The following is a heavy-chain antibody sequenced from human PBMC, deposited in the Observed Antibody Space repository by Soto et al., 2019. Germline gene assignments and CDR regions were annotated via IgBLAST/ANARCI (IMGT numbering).Heavy chain of an antibody. CDR1: GFSFSSYA. CDR3: ARDMYSSDYFVKWFEP. CDR2: ISHDGINK. V-gene: IGHV3-30-3*01. J-gene: IGHJ5*02. Sequence: QVRLVESGGGVVQPGRSLRLSCTASGFSFSSYAMYWFRQPPGKGLEWVAVISHDGINKHYADSVKGRVTVSRDNSNHSLDLQRNSVRGEDTAMYYCARDMYSSDYFVKWFEPWGQGTLVTVSS. D-gene: IGHD6-19*01.